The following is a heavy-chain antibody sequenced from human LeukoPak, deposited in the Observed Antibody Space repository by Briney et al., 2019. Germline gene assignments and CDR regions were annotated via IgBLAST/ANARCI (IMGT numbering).Heavy chain of an antibody. Sequence: ASVKVSCKASGYTFTGYYMHWVRQAPGQGVEWMGRINPNSGGTNYAQKFQGRVTMTRDTSISTAYMELSRLRSDDTAVYYCARDLVQRGNYYDSSGPLDYWGQGTLVTVSS. J-gene: IGHJ4*02. V-gene: IGHV1-2*06. CDR2: INPNSGGT. D-gene: IGHD3-22*01. CDR3: ARDLVQRGNYYDSSGPLDY. CDR1: GYTFTGYY.